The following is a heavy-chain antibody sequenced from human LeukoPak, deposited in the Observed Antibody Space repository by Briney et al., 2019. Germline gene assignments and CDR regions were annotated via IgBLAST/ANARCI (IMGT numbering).Heavy chain of an antibody. V-gene: IGHV3-30*18. CDR3: AKDQALSLDY. Sequence: GGSLRLSCAASGFTFSSYGMHWVRQAPGKGLEWVAVISYDGSNKYYADSVKGRFTISRDNSKNTLYLQTNSLRAEDTAVYYCAKDQALSLDYWGQGTLVTVSS. J-gene: IGHJ4*02. CDR2: ISYDGSNK. CDR1: GFTFSSYG.